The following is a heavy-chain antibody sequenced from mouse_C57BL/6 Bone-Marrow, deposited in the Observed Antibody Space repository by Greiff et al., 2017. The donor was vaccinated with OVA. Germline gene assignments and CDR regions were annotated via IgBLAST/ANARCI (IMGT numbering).Heavy chain of an antibody. V-gene: IGHV5-2*01. J-gene: IGHJ1*03. CDR1: EYEFPSHD. CDR2: INSDGGST. CDR3: ARKGTVVEDWYFDV. D-gene: IGHD1-1*01. Sequence: DVHLVESGGGLVQPGESLKLSCESNEYEFPSHDMSWVRKTPEKRLELVAAINSDGGSTYYPDTMERRFIISRDNTKKTLYLQMSSLRSEDTALYYCARKGTVVEDWYFDVWGTGTTVTVSS.